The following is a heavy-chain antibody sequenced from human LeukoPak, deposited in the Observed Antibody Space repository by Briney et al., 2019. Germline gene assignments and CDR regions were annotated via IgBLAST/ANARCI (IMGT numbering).Heavy chain of an antibody. CDR1: GFTFSSYS. Sequence: GGSLRLSCAASGFTFSSYSMNWVRQAPGKGLEWVSSISSSSSYIYYADSVKGRFTISRDNAKNSLYLQMNSLRAEDTAVYYCARVKGQWLVSDYWGQGTLVTVSS. J-gene: IGHJ4*02. D-gene: IGHD6-19*01. CDR3: ARVKGQWLVSDY. V-gene: IGHV3-21*01. CDR2: ISSSSSYI.